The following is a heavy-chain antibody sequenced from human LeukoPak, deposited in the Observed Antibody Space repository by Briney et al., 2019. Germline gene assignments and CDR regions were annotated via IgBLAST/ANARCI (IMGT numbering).Heavy chain of an antibody. D-gene: IGHD3-10*01. CDR1: GFTFDDYG. CDR2: INWNGGST. CDR3: ARDHAWKAYYSMMGGGAFDI. V-gene: IGHV3-20*01. J-gene: IGHJ3*02. Sequence: PGGSLRLSCAASGFTFDDYGMSWVRQAPGKGLEWVSGINWNGGSTGYADSVKGRFTISRDNAKNSLYLQMNSLRAEDTALYHCARDHAWKAYYSMMGGGAFDIWGQGTMVTVSS.